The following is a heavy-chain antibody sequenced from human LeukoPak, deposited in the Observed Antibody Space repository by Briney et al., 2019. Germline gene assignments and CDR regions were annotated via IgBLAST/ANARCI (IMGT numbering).Heavy chain of an antibody. Sequence: GGSLRLSCAASGFTFRNFGMHWVRQAPGKGLEWVAIIWYDGSIKYFTDSVKGRFAISRDNSKSTLYLQMNGLRSEDTAVYYCARDRSTRYFDLWGRGTLVTVSS. J-gene: IGHJ2*01. CDR1: GFTFRNFG. CDR2: IWYDGSIK. CDR3: ARDRSTRYFDL. D-gene: IGHD2-2*01. V-gene: IGHV3-33*01.